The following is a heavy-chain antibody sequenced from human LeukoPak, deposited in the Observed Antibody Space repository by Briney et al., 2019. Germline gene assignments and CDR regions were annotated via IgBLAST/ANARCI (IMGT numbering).Heavy chain of an antibody. CDR1: GGSISSGGYY. V-gene: IGHV4-61*08. Sequence: SETLSLTCTVSGGSISSGGYYCSWIRQPPGKGLEWIGEINHSGSTNYNPSLKSRVTISVDTSKNQFSLKLSSVTAADTAVYYCARGGAGSASYYNSDYWGQGTLVTVSS. D-gene: IGHD3-10*01. J-gene: IGHJ4*02. CDR3: ARGGAGSASYYNSDY. CDR2: INHSGST.